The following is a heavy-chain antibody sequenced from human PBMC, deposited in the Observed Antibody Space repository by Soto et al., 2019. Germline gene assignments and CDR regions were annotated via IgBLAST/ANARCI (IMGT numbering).Heavy chain of an antibody. V-gene: IGHV3-74*01. CDR3: ARLLGGSGSFIDY. D-gene: IGHD3-10*01. J-gene: IGHJ4*02. CDR1: GFIFGGYW. Sequence: EVQLVESGGGLVQPGGSLRLSCAASGFIFGGYWMHWVRQAPGKGLVWVSRINSDGTSTSYADSVKGRFTISRDNAKNTMFLQNNSMRAEDTAVYYCARLLGGSGSFIDYWGQGTLVTVSS. CDR2: INSDGTST.